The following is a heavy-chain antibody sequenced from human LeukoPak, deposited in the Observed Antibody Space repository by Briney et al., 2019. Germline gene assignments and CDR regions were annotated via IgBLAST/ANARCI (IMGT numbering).Heavy chain of an antibody. CDR2: IRSDGSSR. D-gene: IGHD3-16*01. Sequence: GGSLRLSCAASGFTFSSYGMHWVRQAPGKGLEWVAFIRSDGSSRFYADSVKGRCTISRDNSKNTVYLQMNSLRAEDTAVYYCAKDPGGDDYWGQGTLVTVSS. J-gene: IGHJ4*02. CDR1: GFTFSSYG. CDR3: AKDPGGDDY. V-gene: IGHV3-30*02.